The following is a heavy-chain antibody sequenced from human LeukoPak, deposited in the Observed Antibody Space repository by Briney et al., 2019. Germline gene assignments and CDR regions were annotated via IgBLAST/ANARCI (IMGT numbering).Heavy chain of an antibody. CDR3: ARQTPTYDYVWGSYSY. V-gene: IGHV1-2*02. Sequence: GASVKVSCKASGYTFTGYCMHWVRQAPGQGLEWMGWINPNSGGTNYAQRFQGRVTMTTDTSTSTAYMELRSLRSDDTAVYYCARQTPTYDYVWGSYSYWGQGTLVTVSS. CDR2: INPNSGGT. D-gene: IGHD3-16*01. CDR1: GYTFTGYC. J-gene: IGHJ4*02.